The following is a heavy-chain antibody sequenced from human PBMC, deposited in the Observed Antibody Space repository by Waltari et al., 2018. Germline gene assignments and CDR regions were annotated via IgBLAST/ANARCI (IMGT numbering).Heavy chain of an antibody. CDR2: IWGYGSST. V-gene: IGHV3-23*04. D-gene: IGHD1-26*01. CDR3: AKVSSASYAYYFDY. CDR1: GFTFGTYA. Sequence: EVQLVESGGGLVQPGGSLRLSCAASGFTFGTYAMSWVRQAPGKGLEWVSFIWGYGSSTYYADSVKGRFTISRDNSKNTLSLQMNSLRAEDTAVYYCAKVSSASYAYYFDYWGQGTLVTVSS. J-gene: IGHJ4*02.